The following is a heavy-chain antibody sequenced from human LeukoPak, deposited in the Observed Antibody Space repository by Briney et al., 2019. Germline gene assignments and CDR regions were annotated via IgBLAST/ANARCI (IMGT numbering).Heavy chain of an antibody. V-gene: IGHV4-59*01. D-gene: IGHD2-2*01. CDR3: ARRGTSYYYYGMDV. J-gene: IGHJ6*02. CDR1: GGPISRYH. Sequence: SETLSVTCTVSGGPISRYHWSWMRQPPGKALEGMGYIYYSGSTNYNPSLKSRVTISVDTSKNQFSLKLSSVTAADTAVYYCARRGTSYYYYGMDVWGQGTTVTVSS. CDR2: IYYSGST.